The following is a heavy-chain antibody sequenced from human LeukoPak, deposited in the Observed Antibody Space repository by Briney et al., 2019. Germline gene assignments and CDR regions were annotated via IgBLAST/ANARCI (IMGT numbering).Heavy chain of an antibody. CDR3: TTGAPTNGHLFDY. V-gene: IGHV3-15*01. CDR1: GFTFTTTW. CDR2: IRSKNYGGGTT. J-gene: IGHJ4*02. D-gene: IGHD2-8*01. Sequence: PGGSLRLSCGASGFTFTTTWISWVRQTPGEGLEWVGLIRSKNYGGGTTDYIVPVKGRFIISRDDSKNTVYLQMSSLQIEDTALYYCTTGAPTNGHLFDYWGRGTLVTVSS.